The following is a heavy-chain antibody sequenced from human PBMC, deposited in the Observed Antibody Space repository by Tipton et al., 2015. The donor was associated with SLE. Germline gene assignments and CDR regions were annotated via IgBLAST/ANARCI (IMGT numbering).Heavy chain of an antibody. CDR1: GFSISSGYY. V-gene: IGHV4-61*02. CDR3: AREDVGYCNGGSCPFYIDH. Sequence: LRLSCAVSGFSISSGYYWNWIRQPAGKGLEWIGRVYSGGNTNYNPSLKSRVTMSVDTSKNQFSLKVNSVTAADTAVYFCAREDVGYCNGGSCPFYIDHWGQGTLVTVSS. CDR2: VYSGGNT. D-gene: IGHD2-15*01. J-gene: IGHJ4*02.